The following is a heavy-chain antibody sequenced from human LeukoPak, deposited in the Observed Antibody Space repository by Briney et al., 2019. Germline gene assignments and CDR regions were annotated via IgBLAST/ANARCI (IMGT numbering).Heavy chain of an antibody. CDR2: IYFGRSP. CDR1: GVSISSSDYN. J-gene: IGHJ4*02. V-gene: IGHV4-39*07. CDR3: ARERLAGSTTYCYDSSGNHTSYYFDY. D-gene: IGHD3-22*01. Sequence: SETLSLTCSVSGVSISSSDYNWGWIRQPPGKGLEWIGSIYFGRSPVYNPSLKSRVTISVDTSKNQFSLKLSSVTAADTAVYYCARERLAGSTTYCYDSSGNHTSYYFDYWGQGTLVTVSS.